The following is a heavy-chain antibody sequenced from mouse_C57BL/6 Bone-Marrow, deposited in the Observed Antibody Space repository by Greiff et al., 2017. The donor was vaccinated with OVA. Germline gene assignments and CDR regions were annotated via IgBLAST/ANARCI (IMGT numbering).Heavy chain of an antibody. J-gene: IGHJ1*03. CDR1: GYTFTSYT. V-gene: IGHV1-4*01. CDR2: INPSSGYT. CDR3: ASRSTMVTYWYFDV. D-gene: IGHD2-2*01. Sequence: QVQLQQSGAELARPGASVKMSCKASGYTFTSYTMHWVKQRPGQGLEWIGYINPSSGYTKYNQKFKDKATLTADKSSSTAYMQLSSLTSEDSAVYYCASRSTMVTYWYFDVWGTGTTVTVSS.